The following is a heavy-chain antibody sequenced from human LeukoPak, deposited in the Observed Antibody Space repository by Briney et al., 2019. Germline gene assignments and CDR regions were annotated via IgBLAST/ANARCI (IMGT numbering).Heavy chain of an antibody. Sequence: GGSLRLSCAASGFTFSSNSMTWVRQAPGKGLEWVSSISSSSSYIYYADSVKGRFTISRDNAKNSLYLQMNSLRAEDTAVYYCARGSMVRGVIVPKIDYWGQGTLVTVSS. J-gene: IGHJ4*02. CDR3: ARGSMVRGVIVPKIDY. D-gene: IGHD3-10*01. CDR1: GFTFSSNS. V-gene: IGHV3-21*01. CDR2: ISSSSSYI.